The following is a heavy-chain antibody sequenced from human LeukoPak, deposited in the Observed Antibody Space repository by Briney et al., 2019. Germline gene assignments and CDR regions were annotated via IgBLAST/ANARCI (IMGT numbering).Heavy chain of an antibody. CDR1: GYSFTSYW. D-gene: IGHD7-27*01. Sequence: GESLKISCKGSGYSFTSYWIGWVRQMPGKGLEWMGIIYPGDSDTRYSPSFQGQVTISADKSISTAYLQWSSLKASDTAMYYCARRGPTGDRASWYFDLWGRGTLVTVSS. J-gene: IGHJ2*01. CDR3: ARRGPTGDRASWYFDL. CDR2: IYPGDSDT. V-gene: IGHV5-51*01.